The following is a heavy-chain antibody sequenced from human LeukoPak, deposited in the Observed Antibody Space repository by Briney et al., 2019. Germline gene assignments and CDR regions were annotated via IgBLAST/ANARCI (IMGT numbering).Heavy chain of an antibody. D-gene: IGHD2-8*01. J-gene: IGHJ4*02. V-gene: IGHV1-8*03. Sequence: ASVKVSCKTSGGTFSTYTINWVRQATGQGLEWMGWMNPNSGNTGYAQKFQGRVTITRNTSISTAYMELSSLRSEDTAVYYCARGHGGGTIDYWGQGTLVTVSS. CDR3: ARGHGGGTIDY. CDR1: GGTFSTYT. CDR2: MNPNSGNT.